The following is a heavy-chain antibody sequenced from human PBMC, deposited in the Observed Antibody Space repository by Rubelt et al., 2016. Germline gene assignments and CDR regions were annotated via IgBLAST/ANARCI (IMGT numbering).Heavy chain of an antibody. D-gene: IGHD1-14*01. Sequence: QITLKESGPTLVKPTETLTLTCTFSGFSLDTSGMSVGWIRQPPGKALEWVALIYWNDDKRYSPSLRTRLTITKDTSKNLVILRLAVMQLVDTATYYCARSPPWRTGPHWFDPWGQGIRVTVSS. CDR1: GFSLDTSGMS. CDR3: ARSPPWRTGPHWFDP. V-gene: IGHV2-5*01. CDR2: IYWNDDK. J-gene: IGHJ5*02.